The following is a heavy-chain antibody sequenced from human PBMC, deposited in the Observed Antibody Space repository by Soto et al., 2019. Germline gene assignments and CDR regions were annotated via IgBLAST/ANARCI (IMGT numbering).Heavy chain of an antibody. Sequence: GGSLRLSCTASEFTLSSYWMHWGRQAPGKGLEWLSRINRDGTDTSYADSVKGRFTVSRGNVKNTLYLQMDSLRVEDTAVYYCARRGQTAGLGYWGQGALVTVSS. CDR2: INRDGTDT. J-gene: IGHJ4*02. CDR3: ARRGQTAGLGY. CDR1: EFTLSSYW. D-gene: IGHD6-25*01. V-gene: IGHV3-74*01.